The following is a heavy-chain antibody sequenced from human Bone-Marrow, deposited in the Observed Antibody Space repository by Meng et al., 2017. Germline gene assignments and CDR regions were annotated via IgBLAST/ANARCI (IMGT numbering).Heavy chain of an antibody. CDR3: AKDPTYYYDSSGYTNDY. D-gene: IGHD3-22*01. CDR1: GFTFSDYY. V-gene: IGHV3-11*01. Sequence: GESLKISCAASGFTFSDYYMSWIRQAPGKGLEWVSYISSSGSTIYYADSVKGRFTISRDNAKNSLYLQMNSLRAEDTAVYYCAKDPTYYYDSSGYTNDYWGQGTLVTVSS. CDR2: ISSSGSTI. J-gene: IGHJ4*02.